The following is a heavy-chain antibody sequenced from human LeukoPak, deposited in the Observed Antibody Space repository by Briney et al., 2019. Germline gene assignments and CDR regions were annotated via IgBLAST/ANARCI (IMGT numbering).Heavy chain of an antibody. V-gene: IGHV3-23*01. CDR1: GFTFSAYA. D-gene: IGHD6-19*01. CDR2: IGSDNKP. CDR3: AKDSVGVAGPDY. J-gene: IGHJ4*02. Sequence: GGSLRLSCEASGFTFSAYAMTWVRQAPGKGLEWVSSIGSDNKPHYSESVKGRFTISRDNSKSTLYLQMNSLRAEDTAVYYCAKDSVGVAGPDYWGQGSLVTVSS.